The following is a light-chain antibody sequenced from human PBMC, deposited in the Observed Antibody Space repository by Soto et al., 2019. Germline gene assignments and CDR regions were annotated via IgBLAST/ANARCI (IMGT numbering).Light chain of an antibody. Sequence: IVMTQTPLSSAVTLGQPASISCRSSQSLEDSDGNSYLSWLHQRPGQPPRLLIYKISNRLSGVPDRFSGSGAGTVFTLRISRVEADDVGLYYCMQATQFPWTFGQGTKV. J-gene: IGKJ1*01. CDR3: MQATQFPWT. V-gene: IGKV2-24*01. CDR1: QSLEDSDGNSY. CDR2: KIS.